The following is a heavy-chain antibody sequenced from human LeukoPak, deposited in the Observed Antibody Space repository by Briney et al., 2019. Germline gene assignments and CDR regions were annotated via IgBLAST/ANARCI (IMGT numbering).Heavy chain of an antibody. CDR1: GGTFSSYA. Sequence: ASVKVSCKASGGTFSSYAISWVRQAPGQGLEWMGGIIPIFGTANYAQMFQGRVTITADESTSTAYMELSSLRSEDTAVYYCARERLDYYPHDAFDIWGQGTMVTVSS. D-gene: IGHD3-10*01. V-gene: IGHV1-69*13. J-gene: IGHJ3*02. CDR2: IIPIFGTA. CDR3: ARERLDYYPHDAFDI.